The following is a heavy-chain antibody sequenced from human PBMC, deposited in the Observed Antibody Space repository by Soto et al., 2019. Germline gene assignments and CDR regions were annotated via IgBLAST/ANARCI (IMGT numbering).Heavy chain of an antibody. D-gene: IGHD5-18*01. CDR1: GGTFSSYA. J-gene: IGHJ4*02. CDR2: IIPIFGTA. V-gene: IGHV1-69*13. CDR3: GCGYSYGPFDY. Sequence: SVKVSCKASGGTFSSYAISWVRQAPGQGLEWMGGIIPIFGTANYAQKFQGRVTITADESTSTAYMELSSLRSEDTAVYYCGCGYSYGPFDYWGQGTLVTVSS.